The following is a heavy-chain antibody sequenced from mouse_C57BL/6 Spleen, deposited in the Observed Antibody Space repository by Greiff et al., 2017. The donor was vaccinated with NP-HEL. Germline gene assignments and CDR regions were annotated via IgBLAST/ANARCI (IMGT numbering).Heavy chain of an antibody. D-gene: IGHD1-1*01. V-gene: IGHV1-72*01. CDR2: IDPNSGGT. Sequence: VKLQQPGAELVKPGASVKLSCKASGYTFTSYWMHWVKQRPGRGLEWIGRIDPNSGGTKYNEKFKSKATLTVDKPSSTAYMQLSSLTSEDSAVYYCARSITTVVGYFDYWGQGTTLTVSS. J-gene: IGHJ2*01. CDR3: ARSITTVVGYFDY. CDR1: GYTFTSYW.